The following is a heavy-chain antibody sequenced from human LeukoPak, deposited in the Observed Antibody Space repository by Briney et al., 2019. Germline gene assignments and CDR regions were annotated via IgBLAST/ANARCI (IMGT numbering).Heavy chain of an antibody. CDR2: INHSGST. CDR1: GGSISSYH. J-gene: IGHJ3*02. Sequence: SETLSLTCTVSGGSISSYHWSWIRQPPGKGLEWIGEINHSGSTNYNPSLKSRVTISVDTSKNQFSLELSSVTAADTAVYYCARTLYCGGDCYPFRAAFDIWGQGTMVTVSS. D-gene: IGHD2-21*02. CDR3: ARTLYCGGDCYPFRAAFDI. V-gene: IGHV4-34*01.